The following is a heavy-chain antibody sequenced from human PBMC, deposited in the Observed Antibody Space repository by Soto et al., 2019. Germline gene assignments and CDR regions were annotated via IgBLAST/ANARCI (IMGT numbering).Heavy chain of an antibody. J-gene: IGHJ3*02. Sequence: QVQLVQSGAAVKKPGASVKVSCKASGYNLTTYSMPWGRQAPGQRLEWMGWMNTLNGDTKYSKRYQGSLTIIRDTSVSTAYMELCSRRSEDTAIYYCARGNRGAFAIWGQGTTVTVSS. CDR2: MNTLNGDT. CDR1: GYNLTTYS. CDR3: ARGNRGAFAI. V-gene: IGHV1-3*04.